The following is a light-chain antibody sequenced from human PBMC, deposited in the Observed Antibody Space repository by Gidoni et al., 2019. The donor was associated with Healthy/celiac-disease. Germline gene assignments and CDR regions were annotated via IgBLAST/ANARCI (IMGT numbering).Light chain of an antibody. CDR1: SGHSSHA. J-gene: IGLJ2*01. V-gene: IGLV4-69*01. CDR3: QTWGTGI. CDR2: LNSDGSH. Sequence: QRVLTKSPSASASLGASVKRACTMSSGHSSHAIAWHQQQPEKGPRYLMKLNSDGSHSKGDGIPDRFSGSSSGAERYLTISSLQSEDEADYYCQTWGTGIFGGGTKLTVL.